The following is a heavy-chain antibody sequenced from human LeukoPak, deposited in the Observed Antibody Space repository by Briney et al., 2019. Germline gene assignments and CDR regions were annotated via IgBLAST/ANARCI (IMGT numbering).Heavy chain of an antibody. CDR3: ARGGPGIAAAGTGWFDP. CDR2: INHSGST. D-gene: IGHD6-13*01. CDR1: GGSFSGYY. J-gene: IGHJ5*02. V-gene: IGHV4-34*01. Sequence: SETLSLTCAVYGGSFSGYYWSWIRQPPGKGLEWIGEINHSGSTNYNPSLKSRVTISVDTSKNQFSLKLSSVTAADTAVFYCARGGPGIAAAGTGWFDPWGQGTLVTVSS.